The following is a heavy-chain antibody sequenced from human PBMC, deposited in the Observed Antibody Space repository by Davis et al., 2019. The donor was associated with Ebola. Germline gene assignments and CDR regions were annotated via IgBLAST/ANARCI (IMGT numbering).Heavy chain of an antibody. D-gene: IGHD4-17*01. CDR1: GYTFTGYY. V-gene: IGHV1-2*04. J-gene: IGHJ4*02. CDR2: INPNSGGT. CDR3: ARAPPDYGDYGPLDY. Sequence: ASVKVSCKASGYTFTGYYMHWVRQAPGQGLEWMGWINPNSGGTNYAQKFQGWVTMTRDTSISTAYMELSRLRSDDTAVYYCARAPPDYGDYGPLDYWGQGTLVTVSS.